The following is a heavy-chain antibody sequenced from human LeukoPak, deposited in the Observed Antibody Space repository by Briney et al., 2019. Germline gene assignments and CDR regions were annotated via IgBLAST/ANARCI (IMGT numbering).Heavy chain of an antibody. CDR1: GFTFSRDR. D-gene: IGHD1-26*01. V-gene: IGHV3-74*01. Sequence: GSLRLSCASSGFTFSRDRMPRVRQAPGEGLVLVSCIKSDGSSTSIADSAKGRFTISRDNAKNTVYLQMNSLRAEDTAVYYCVRDNRSYNFDYWGQGTLVTVSS. CDR3: VRDNRSYNFDY. CDR2: IKSDGSST. J-gene: IGHJ4*02.